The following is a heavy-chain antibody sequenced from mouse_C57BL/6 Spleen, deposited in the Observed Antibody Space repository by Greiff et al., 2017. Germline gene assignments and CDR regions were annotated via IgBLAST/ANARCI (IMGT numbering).Heavy chain of an antibody. Sequence: QVQLQQSGAELVRPGASVQMSCKASGYTFTSYNMHWVKQTPRQGLEWIGAIYPGNGDTSYNQKFKGKTTLTVDKSSSTAYMQLSSLTSEDSAVYFCARGYYYGSSMYYAMDYWGQGTSVTVSS. CDR1: GYTFTSYN. CDR3: ARGYYYGSSMYYAMDY. D-gene: IGHD1-1*01. CDR2: IYPGNGDT. V-gene: IGHV1-12*01. J-gene: IGHJ4*01.